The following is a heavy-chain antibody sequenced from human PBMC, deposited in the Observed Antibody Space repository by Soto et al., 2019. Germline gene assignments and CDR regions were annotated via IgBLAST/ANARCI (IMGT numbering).Heavy chain of an antibody. Sequence: EVQLLESGGGLVQPGGSLRLSCAASGFTFSSYAMSWVRQAPGKGLECVSAISGSGGSTYYADSVKGRFTISRDHSKNTLYLQMNRLRAEDTAVYYCAKDRQRGHDYGDYEEDYFDYWGQGTLVTVSS. CDR2: ISGSGGST. V-gene: IGHV3-23*01. CDR3: AKDRQRGHDYGDYEEDYFDY. CDR1: GFTFSSYA. D-gene: IGHD4-17*01. J-gene: IGHJ4*02.